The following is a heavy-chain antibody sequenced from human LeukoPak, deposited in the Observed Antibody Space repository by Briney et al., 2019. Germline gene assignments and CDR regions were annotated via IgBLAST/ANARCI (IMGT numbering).Heavy chain of an antibody. V-gene: IGHV3-15*01. CDR3: ASYGSGSHDY. CDR1: GFTFSSYW. J-gene: IGHJ4*02. Sequence: GGSLRLSCAASGFTFSSYWMNWVRQAPGKGLEWVGRIKTKTEGGTTDYAAPVKGRFTISRDDSKNTVYLEMNSLKTEDTAMYYCASYGSGSHDYRGQGSLVTVSS. D-gene: IGHD3-10*01. CDR2: IKTKTEGGTT.